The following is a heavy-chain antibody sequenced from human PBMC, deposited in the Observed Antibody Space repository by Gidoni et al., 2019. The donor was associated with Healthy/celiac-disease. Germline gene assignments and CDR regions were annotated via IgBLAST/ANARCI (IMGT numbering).Heavy chain of an antibody. CDR2: IYYSGST. D-gene: IGHD3-3*01. CDR1: DGSISSSSYY. J-gene: IGHJ4*02. CDR3: ARVEYYDFWSGWDY. Sequence: QLQLQESGPGLVKPSETLSLTCNVSDGSISSSSYYWGWIRQPPGKGLEWIGSIYYSGSTYYNPSLKSRVTISVDTSKNQFSLKLSSVTAADTAVYYCARVEYYDFWSGWDYWGQGTLVTVSS. V-gene: IGHV4-39*01.